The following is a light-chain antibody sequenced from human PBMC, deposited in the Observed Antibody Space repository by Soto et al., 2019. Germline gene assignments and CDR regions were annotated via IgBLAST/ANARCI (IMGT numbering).Light chain of an antibody. V-gene: IGKV3-15*01. Sequence: EIVMTQSPATLSVSPGERATLSCRASQSVSSNLAWYQQRPGQAPRLLIYSASTRASGISARFSGSGSGTDFTLTISRLEPEDFAVYYCQQYVTSPYIFGQGTKLEIK. CDR2: SAS. J-gene: IGKJ2*01. CDR1: QSVSSN. CDR3: QQYVTSPYI.